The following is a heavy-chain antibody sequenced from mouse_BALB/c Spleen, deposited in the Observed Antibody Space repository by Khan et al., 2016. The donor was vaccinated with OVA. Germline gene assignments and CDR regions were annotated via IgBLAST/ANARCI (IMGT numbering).Heavy chain of an antibody. Sequence: EVELVESGGDLVKPGGSLKLSCAASGFTFSTYGMSWVRQAPDKRLEWVATVSTGGSYTYYPDSVKGRFTISRDNAKNTLYLQMSGLRSEDTAMFYCTRIGYYYDSEGFAYWGQGTLVTVSA. V-gene: IGHV5-6*01. D-gene: IGHD1-1*01. CDR3: TRIGYYYDSEGFAY. J-gene: IGHJ3*01. CDR1: GFTFSTYG. CDR2: VSTGGSYT.